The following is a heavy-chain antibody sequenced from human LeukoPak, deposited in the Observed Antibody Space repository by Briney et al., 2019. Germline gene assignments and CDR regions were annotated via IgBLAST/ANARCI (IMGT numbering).Heavy chain of an antibody. CDR3: AKDLRSTLWLPY. Sequence: GGSLRLSCAASGFTFRRYGMSWVRQAPGKGLEWVSVISGSGGSTYYGDSVKGRFTISRDNSKNTLYLQMNSLRVEDTAVYYCAKDLRSTLWLPYWGQGTLVTVSS. CDR1: GFTFRRYG. J-gene: IGHJ4*02. V-gene: IGHV3-23*01. D-gene: IGHD3-10*01. CDR2: ISGSGGST.